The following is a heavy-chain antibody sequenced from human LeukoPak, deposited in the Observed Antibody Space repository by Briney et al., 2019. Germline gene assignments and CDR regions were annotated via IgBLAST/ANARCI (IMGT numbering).Heavy chain of an antibody. CDR2: IYYSGST. CDR3: ARDSYGSGSVDY. J-gene: IGHJ4*02. D-gene: IGHD3-10*01. Sequence: SQTLSLTCTVSGGSISSGGYYWSWIRQHPGKGLEWIGYIYYSGSTYYNPSLKSRVTISVDTSKNQFSLKLSSVTAADTAVYYCARDSYGSGSVDYWGQGTLVTVSS. CDR1: GGSISSGGYY. V-gene: IGHV4-31*03.